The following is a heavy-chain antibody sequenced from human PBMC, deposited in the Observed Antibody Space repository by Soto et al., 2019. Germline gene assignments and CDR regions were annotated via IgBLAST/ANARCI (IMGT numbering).Heavy chain of an antibody. V-gene: IGHV1-69*13. CDR3: ARSHAEYYDFWSGYYPDYFDY. Sequence: SVKVSCKASGGPFSSYAISWVRQAPGQGLEWMGGIIPIFGTANYAQKFQGRVTITADESKNQFSLKLRSVTAADTAVYYCARSHAEYYDFWSGYYPDYFDYWGQGTLVTVSS. J-gene: IGHJ4*02. CDR1: GGPFSSYA. CDR2: IIPIFGTA. D-gene: IGHD3-3*01.